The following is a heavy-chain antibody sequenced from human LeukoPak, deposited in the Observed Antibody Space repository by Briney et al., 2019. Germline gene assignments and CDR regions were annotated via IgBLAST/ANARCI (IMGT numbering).Heavy chain of an antibody. CDR1: GFTFDSYA. V-gene: IGHV3-64D*09. Sequence: GGSLRLSCSASGFTFDSYAMHWVRQSPGEGLQYVSSISFNGGSTHFADPVKGRFTISRDNSKNTVFLQMSSLRGEDTAVYYCARDLLSFGVVIPMDHWGQGTLVTVSS. CDR2: ISFNGGST. CDR3: ARDLLSFGVVIPMDH. D-gene: IGHD3-3*01. J-gene: IGHJ4*02.